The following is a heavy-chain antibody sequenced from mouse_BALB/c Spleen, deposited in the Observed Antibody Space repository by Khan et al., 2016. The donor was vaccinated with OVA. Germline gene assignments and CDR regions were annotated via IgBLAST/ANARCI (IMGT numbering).Heavy chain of an antibody. D-gene: IGHD2-1*01. CDR3: ATLYGIPFAY. V-gene: IGHV14-3*02. CDR2: IDPANGDT. J-gene: IGHJ3*01. CDR1: GFNIKDTY. Sequence: EVQLQQSGAELVKPGASVKLSCTASGFNIKDTYIHWVKQRPEQGPEWIGRIDPANGDTKYGPKFQVQAPITADTSSNTAYLHLSILTSEDTAVYYCATLYGIPFAYWGQGTLVTVSA.